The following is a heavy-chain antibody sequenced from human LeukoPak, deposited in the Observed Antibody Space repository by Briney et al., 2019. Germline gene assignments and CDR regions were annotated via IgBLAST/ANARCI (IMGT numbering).Heavy chain of an antibody. Sequence: SETLSLTCTVSGGSLSSGSYYWRWIRQPPGKVLEWMGYIFYSGSTNYNPSLKSRVTISVDTSRNQFSLMLSSVTAADTAVYYCARTNYYSGMDVCGQGTTVTAYS. CDR3: ARTNYYSGMDV. CDR2: IFYSGST. D-gene: IGHD1-14*01. J-gene: IGHJ6*02. CDR1: GGSLSSGSYY. V-gene: IGHV4-61*01.